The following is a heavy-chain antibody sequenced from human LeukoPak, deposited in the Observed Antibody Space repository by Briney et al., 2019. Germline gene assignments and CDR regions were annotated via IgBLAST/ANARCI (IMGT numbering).Heavy chain of an antibody. CDR3: ARGGTAMVTEYDAFAI. Sequence: SVKVSCKASGGTFSSYAISWVRQAPGQGLEWMGGIIPIFGTANYAQKFQGRVTITADKSTSTAYMELSSLRSEDTAVYYCARGGTAMVTEYDAFAIWGQGTMVTVSS. CDR1: GGTFSSYA. V-gene: IGHV1-69*06. J-gene: IGHJ3*02. CDR2: IIPIFGTA. D-gene: IGHD5-18*01.